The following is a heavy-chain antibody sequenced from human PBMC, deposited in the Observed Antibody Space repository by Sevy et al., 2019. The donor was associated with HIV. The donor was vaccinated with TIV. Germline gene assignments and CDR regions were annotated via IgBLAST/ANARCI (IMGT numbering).Heavy chain of an antibody. J-gene: IGHJ4*02. Sequence: SETLSLTCTVSGGSVSSGSYYWSWIRQPPGKGLEWIGYIYYSGSTNYNPSLKSRVTISVDTSKNQFSLKLSSVTAADTAVYYCARVSWYYYGSGGYYNFDYWGQGTLVTVSS. CDR2: IYYSGST. V-gene: IGHV4-61*01. CDR1: GGSVSSGSYY. D-gene: IGHD3-10*01. CDR3: ARVSWYYYGSGGYYNFDY.